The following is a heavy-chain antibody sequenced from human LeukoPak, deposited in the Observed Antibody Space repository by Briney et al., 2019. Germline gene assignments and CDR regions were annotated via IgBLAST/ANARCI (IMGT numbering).Heavy chain of an antibody. Sequence: PSETLSLTCTVSGGSISSYYWSWIRQPAGKGLEWIGRIYTSGSTNYNPSLKSRVTMSVDTSKNQFSLKLSSVTAADTAVYYCARGRTGGCYHYDAFDIWGQGTMVTVSS. D-gene: IGHD2-15*01. CDR3: ARGRTGGCYHYDAFDI. CDR1: GGSISSYY. CDR2: IYTSGST. V-gene: IGHV4-4*07. J-gene: IGHJ3*02.